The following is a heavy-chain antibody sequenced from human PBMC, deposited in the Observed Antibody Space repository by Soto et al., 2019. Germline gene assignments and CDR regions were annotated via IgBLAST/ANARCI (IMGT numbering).Heavy chain of an antibody. Sequence: QVQLQQWGAGLLKPSETLSLTCAVYGGSFSGYYWSWIRQPPGKGLEWIGEINHSGSTNYNPSLKSRVTISVDTSKNQFSLKLSSVTAADTAVYYCARGGYSGYWGGDAFDIWGQGTMVTVSS. CDR3: ARGGYSGYWGGDAFDI. CDR2: INHSGST. J-gene: IGHJ3*02. CDR1: GGSFSGYY. D-gene: IGHD5-12*01. V-gene: IGHV4-34*01.